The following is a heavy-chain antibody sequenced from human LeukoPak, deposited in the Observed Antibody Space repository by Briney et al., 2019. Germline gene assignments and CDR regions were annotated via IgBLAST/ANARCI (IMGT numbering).Heavy chain of an antibody. D-gene: IGHD1-26*01. CDR1: GYSFTSYG. Sequence: GASVKVSCKASGYSFTSYGISWVRHAPGQRLERMGWISAYNGNTNYAHNLQGRVTMTTDTSTSTAYMELRSLRSDDTAVYYCARDGFRGSLYFDYWGQGTLVTVSS. CDR3: ARDGFRGSLYFDY. J-gene: IGHJ4*02. V-gene: IGHV1-18*01. CDR2: ISAYNGNT.